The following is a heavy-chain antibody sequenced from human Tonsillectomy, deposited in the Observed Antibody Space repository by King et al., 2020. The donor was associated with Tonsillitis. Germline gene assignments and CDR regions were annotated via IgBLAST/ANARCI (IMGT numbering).Heavy chain of an antibody. CDR1: GVTFSTYS. J-gene: IGHJ3*02. D-gene: IGHD3-16*01. CDR2: IRGSWSNI. CDR3: ARDPFGGGDIFDI. V-gene: IGHV3-21*01. Sequence: VQLVESGGGLVKPGGSLRLSCAASGVTFSTYSMNGVRQAPGKGLEWVSSIRGSWSNIYYAASVKGRFTVSRDNAKNSLYLQMNSLRAEDTAVYYCARDPFGGGDIFDIWGQGTLVTVSS.